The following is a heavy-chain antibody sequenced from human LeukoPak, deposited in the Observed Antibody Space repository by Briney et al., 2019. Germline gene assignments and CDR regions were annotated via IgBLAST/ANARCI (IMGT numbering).Heavy chain of an antibody. V-gene: IGHV4-59*01. CDR1: GGSISSYY. J-gene: IGHJ4*02. Sequence: SETLSLTCTVSGGSISSYYWSWIRQPPGKGLEWIGYIYYSGSTNYNPSLKSRVTISVDTSKNQFSLKLSSVTAADTAVYYCARVFYDTSGYYYRDLYYFDSWGQGTLVTVSS. D-gene: IGHD3-22*01. CDR3: ARVFYDTSGYYYRDLYYFDS. CDR2: IYYSGST.